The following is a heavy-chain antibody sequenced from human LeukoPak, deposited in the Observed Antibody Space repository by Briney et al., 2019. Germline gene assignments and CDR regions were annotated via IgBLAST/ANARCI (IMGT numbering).Heavy chain of an antibody. V-gene: IGHV4-38-2*02. CDR3: ARDSRYYDSSGYYYWTG. J-gene: IGHJ4*02. D-gene: IGHD3-22*01. CDR2: IYHSGST. CDR1: GYSISSGYY. Sequence: PSETLSLTCAVSGYSISSGYYWGWIRPPPGKGLEWIGSIYHSGSTYYNPSLKSRVTISVDTSKNQFSLKLSSVTAADTAVYYCARDSRYYDSSGYYYWTGWGQGTLVTVSS.